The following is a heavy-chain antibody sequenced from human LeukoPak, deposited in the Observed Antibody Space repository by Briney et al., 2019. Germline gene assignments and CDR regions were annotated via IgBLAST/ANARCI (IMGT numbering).Heavy chain of an antibody. V-gene: IGHV4-59*08. CDR1: GGSISSYY. Sequence: SETLSLTCTVSGGSISSYYWSWIRQPPGKGLEWIGYIYYSGSTNYNPSLRSRVTISVDTSKNQFSLKLSSVTAADTAVYYCARSRSDAFDIWGQGTMVTVSS. D-gene: IGHD5-24*01. CDR3: ARSRSDAFDI. CDR2: IYYSGST. J-gene: IGHJ3*02.